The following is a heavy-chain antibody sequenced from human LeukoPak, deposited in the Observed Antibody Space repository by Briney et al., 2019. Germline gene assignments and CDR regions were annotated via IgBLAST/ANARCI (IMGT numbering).Heavy chain of an antibody. CDR1: GFTVSSNY. D-gene: IGHD3-3*01. Sequence: GGSLRLSCAASGFTVSSNYMSWVRRAPGKGLEWVSVIYSGGSTYYADSVKGRFTISRDNSKNTLYLQMNSLRAEDTAVYYCARNSGGFWSGYYVWFDPWGQGTLVTVSS. V-gene: IGHV3-53*01. CDR2: IYSGGST. CDR3: ARNSGGFWSGYYVWFDP. J-gene: IGHJ5*02.